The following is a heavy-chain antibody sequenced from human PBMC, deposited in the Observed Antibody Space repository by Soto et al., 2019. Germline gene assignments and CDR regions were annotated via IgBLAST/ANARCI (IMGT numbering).Heavy chain of an antibody. J-gene: IGHJ6*02. CDR3: EKHGGSYRPTGMDV. Sequence: GGSLRLSCAASGFTFSSYAMSWVRQAPGKGLEWVSAISGSGGSTYYADSVKGRFTISRDNSKNTLYLQMNSLRAEDTAVYYCEKHGGSYRPTGMDVWGQGTTVTVSS. D-gene: IGHD3-16*01. V-gene: IGHV3-23*01. CDR2: ISGSGGST. CDR1: GFTFSSYA.